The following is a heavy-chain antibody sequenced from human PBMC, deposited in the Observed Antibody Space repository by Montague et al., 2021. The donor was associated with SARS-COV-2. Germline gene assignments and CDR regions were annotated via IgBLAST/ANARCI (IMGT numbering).Heavy chain of an antibody. CDR3: ARGAGRGYYGSGTFDY. CDR1: GGPLRGHF. J-gene: IGHJ4*02. V-gene: IGHV4-34*01. D-gene: IGHD3-10*01. CDR2: INHAGGT. Sequence: SETLSLTCAVYGGPLRGHFWSWIRQSPGKGLERIGEINHAGGTTYSPSLFSRVTILLDASKNQFSLKMTSVTAADTALYFCARGAGRGYYGSGTFDYWGQGTLVTVSS.